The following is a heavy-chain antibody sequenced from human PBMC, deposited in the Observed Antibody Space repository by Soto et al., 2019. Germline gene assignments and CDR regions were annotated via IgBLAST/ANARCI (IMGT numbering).Heavy chain of an antibody. CDR3: TRGTYYDFWSGYSEGYYFDY. V-gene: IGHV1-46*03. CDR2: IVPAGDNT. Sequence: GASVKVSCKASGYSFTNYFMHWVRQAPGQGLEWMGFIVPAGDNTGYTEKFLGRVTMTRDTSTSTVYMELSSLRFEDTAVYYCTRGTYYDFWSGYSEGYYFDYWGQGTLVTVSS. CDR1: GYSFTNYF. D-gene: IGHD3-3*01. J-gene: IGHJ4*02.